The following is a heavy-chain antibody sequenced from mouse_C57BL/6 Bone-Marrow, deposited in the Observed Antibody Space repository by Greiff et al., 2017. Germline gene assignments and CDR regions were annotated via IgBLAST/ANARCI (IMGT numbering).Heavy chain of an antibody. CDR1: GFTFSSYG. J-gene: IGHJ2*01. V-gene: IGHV5-6*02. CDR2: ISSGGSYT. CDR3: AREGFDY. Sequence: DVKLVESGGDLVKPGGSLKLSCAASGFTFSSYGMSWVRQTPDKRLEWVATISSGGSYTYYPDSVKGRFTISRDNAKNTLYLQMSSLKSKDTAMYYCAREGFDYWGQGTTLTVSS.